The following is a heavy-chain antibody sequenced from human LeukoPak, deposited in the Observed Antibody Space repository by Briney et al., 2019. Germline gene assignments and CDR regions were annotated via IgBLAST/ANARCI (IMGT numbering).Heavy chain of an antibody. CDR1: GVTFSSYS. V-gene: IGHV3-21*01. D-gene: IGHD6-13*01. CDR2: INGDSSYI. Sequence: GGSLRLSCAASGVTFSSYSMNWVRQAPGKGLEWVSSINGDSSYIYYADSVKGRFFISRDNAKNSLYLHMNSLRAEDTAVYYCARDAATDDAFDIWGQGTMVTVSS. J-gene: IGHJ3*02. CDR3: ARDAATDDAFDI.